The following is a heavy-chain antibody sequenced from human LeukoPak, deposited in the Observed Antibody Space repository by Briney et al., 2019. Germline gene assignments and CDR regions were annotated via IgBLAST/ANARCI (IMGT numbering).Heavy chain of an antibody. CDR3: APYDFWSGYSLN. CDR2: INPNSGGT. D-gene: IGHD3-3*01. CDR1: GYTFTGYY. J-gene: IGHJ4*02. Sequence: GASVKVSCKASGYTFTGYYMHWVRQAPGQGLEWMGWINPNSGGTNYAQKFQGWVTMIRDTSISTAYMELSRLRSDDTAVYYCAPYDFWSGYSLNWGQGTLVTVSS. V-gene: IGHV1-2*04.